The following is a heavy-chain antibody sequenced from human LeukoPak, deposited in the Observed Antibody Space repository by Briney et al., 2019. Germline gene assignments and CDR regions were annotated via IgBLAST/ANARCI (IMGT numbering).Heavy chain of an antibody. J-gene: IGHJ5*02. V-gene: IGHV4-4*07. CDR3: ARVTDLGYCSGGSCYDGWFDP. D-gene: IGHD2-15*01. CDR1: GGSISSYY. Sequence: PSETLSLTCTVSGGSISSYYWSCIRQPAGKGLEWIGRIYTSGSTNYNPSLKSRVTISVDKSKNQFSLKLSSVTAADTAVYYCARVTDLGYCSGGSCYDGWFDPWGQGTLVTVSS. CDR2: IYTSGST.